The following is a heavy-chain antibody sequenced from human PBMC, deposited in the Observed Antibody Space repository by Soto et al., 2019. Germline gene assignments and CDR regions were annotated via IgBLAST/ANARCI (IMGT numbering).Heavy chain of an antibody. CDR3: ARTGGSWWLTDY. CDR2: IDWDDDK. J-gene: IGHJ4*02. Sequence: SGPTLVNPTQTLTLTCTFSGFSLSTSGMSMSWIRQPPGKALEWLARIDWDDDKFYSTSLKPRLTISKDTYKNQVVLTMTNMDPVDTATYFCARTGGSWWLTDYWGQGTLVTVSS. D-gene: IGHD6-13*01. CDR1: GFSLSTSGMS. V-gene: IGHV2-70*04.